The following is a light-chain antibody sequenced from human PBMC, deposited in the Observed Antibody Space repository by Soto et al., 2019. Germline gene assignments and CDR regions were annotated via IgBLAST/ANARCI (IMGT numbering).Light chain of an antibody. J-gene: IGLJ2*01. Sequence: QSVLTQPASVSGSPGQSITISCTGTSSDIGGYNYVPWFQQHPAKAPKLMIYEVSHRASRVSNRFSGSKSGNTASLTISGLQAEDEADYYCSSYGSGTTLVLFGGGTKLTVL. CDR1: SSDIGGYNY. V-gene: IGLV2-14*01. CDR2: EVS. CDR3: SSYGSGTTLVL.